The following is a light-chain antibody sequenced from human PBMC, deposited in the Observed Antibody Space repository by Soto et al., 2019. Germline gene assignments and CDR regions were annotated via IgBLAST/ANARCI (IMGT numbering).Light chain of an antibody. V-gene: IGKV1-5*01. CDR2: AAS. CDR1: QSISNH. CDR3: QHYNSYSEA. Sequence: TCRASQSISNHLNWYQQKPGKAPKLLIFAASSLQSGVPSRFSGSGSGTEFTLTISSLQPDDFATYYCQHYNSYSEAFGQGTKVDIK. J-gene: IGKJ1*01.